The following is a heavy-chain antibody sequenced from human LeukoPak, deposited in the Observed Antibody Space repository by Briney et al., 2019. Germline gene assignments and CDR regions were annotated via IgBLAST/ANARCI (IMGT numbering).Heavy chain of an antibody. CDR2: ISSSSSYI. CDR1: GFTFSSYS. CDR3: ARNLGYCSSTSCYMSGDY. J-gene: IGHJ4*02. Sequence: GGSLRLSCAASGFTFSSYSMNWVRQAPGKGLEWVSSISSSSSYIYYADSVKGRVTISRDNAKNSLYLQMNSLRAEDTAVYYCARNLGYCSSTSCYMSGDYWGQGTLVTVSS. D-gene: IGHD2-2*02. V-gene: IGHV3-21*01.